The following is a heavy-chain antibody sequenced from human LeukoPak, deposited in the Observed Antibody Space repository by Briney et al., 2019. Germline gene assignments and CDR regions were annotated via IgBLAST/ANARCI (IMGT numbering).Heavy chain of an antibody. D-gene: IGHD4-17*01. CDR1: GFSVSDNY. V-gene: IGHV3-53*01. CDR3: ARTNPVYGDYDY. Sequence: GGSLGLSCAVSGFSVSDNYVSWVRRAPGKGLQWVSIIYPNTNTYNAASVKGRFTISRDNSKNTIYLEIDSLTAEDTAVYYCARTNPVYGDYDYWGLGTLVTVYS. CDR2: IYPNTNT. J-gene: IGHJ4*02.